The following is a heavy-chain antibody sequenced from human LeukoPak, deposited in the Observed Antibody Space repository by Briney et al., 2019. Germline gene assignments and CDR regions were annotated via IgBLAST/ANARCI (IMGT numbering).Heavy chain of an antibody. V-gene: IGHV3-7*03. CDR3: AKDNRRHYTSGPNPDSLH. D-gene: IGHD6-19*01. J-gene: IGHJ4*02. CDR2: INHNGNVN. Sequence: GGSLRLSCAASGFTFSSYWMNWARQAPGKGLEWEASINHNGNVNYYVDSVKGRFTISRDNAKNSLYLQMSSLRVEDTAFYYCAKDNRRHYTSGPNPDSLHWGQGALVTVSS. CDR1: GFTFSSYW.